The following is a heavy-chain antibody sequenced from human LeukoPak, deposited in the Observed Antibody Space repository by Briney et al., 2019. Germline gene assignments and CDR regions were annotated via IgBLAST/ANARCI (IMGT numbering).Heavy chain of an antibody. Sequence: GGSLRLSCAASGFTFSSYSMNWVRQAPGKGLEWVSSISSSSSYIYYADSVKGRFTISRDNAKNSLYLQMNSLRAEDTAVYYCARDPLGYCSGGSCGDWGQGTLVTVSS. V-gene: IGHV3-21*04. D-gene: IGHD2-15*01. CDR2: ISSSSSYI. CDR3: ARDPLGYCSGGSCGD. J-gene: IGHJ4*02. CDR1: GFTFSSYS.